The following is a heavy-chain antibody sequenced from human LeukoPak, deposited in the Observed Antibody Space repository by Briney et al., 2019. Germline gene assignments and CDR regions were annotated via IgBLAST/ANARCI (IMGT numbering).Heavy chain of an antibody. D-gene: IGHD3-10*01. CDR3: ARRISLVRGVIIANWFDP. Sequence: SETLSLTCAVYGGSFSGYYWSWIRQPPGKGLEWIGEINHSGSTNYNPSLKSRVTISVDTPKNQFSLKLSSVTAADTAVYYYARRISLVRGVIIANWFDPRGQGTLVTVSS. CDR1: GGSFSGYY. V-gene: IGHV4-34*01. CDR2: INHSGST. J-gene: IGHJ5*02.